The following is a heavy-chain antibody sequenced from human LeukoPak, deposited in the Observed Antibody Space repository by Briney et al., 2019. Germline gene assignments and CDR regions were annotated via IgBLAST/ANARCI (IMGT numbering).Heavy chain of an antibody. D-gene: IGHD3-10*01. CDR3: ARESSGTYYNPLGYMDV. CDR2: IFTSGIA. CDR1: GGSISVNY. Sequence: SETLSLTCTVSGGSISVNYWNWIRHPAGKGLEWIGRIFTSGIANYNPSLKSRVTMSVDTSKNQFSLNLSSVTAADTAVYYCARESSGTYYNPLGYMDVWGKGSTVTVSS. J-gene: IGHJ6*03. V-gene: IGHV4-4*07.